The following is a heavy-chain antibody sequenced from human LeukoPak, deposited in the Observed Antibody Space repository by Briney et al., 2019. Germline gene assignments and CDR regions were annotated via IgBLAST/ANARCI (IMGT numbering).Heavy chain of an antibody. D-gene: IGHD5-18*01. J-gene: IGHJ4*02. Sequence: GGSLRLSCAASGFTVSSNYMSWVRQAPGKGLEWVSVIYSGGSTYYADSVKSRFTISRDNSKNTLYLQMNSLRAEDTAVYYCARGDTAMVFFDYWGQGTLVTVSS. CDR1: GFTVSSNY. CDR3: ARGDTAMVFFDY. CDR2: IYSGGST. V-gene: IGHV3-53*01.